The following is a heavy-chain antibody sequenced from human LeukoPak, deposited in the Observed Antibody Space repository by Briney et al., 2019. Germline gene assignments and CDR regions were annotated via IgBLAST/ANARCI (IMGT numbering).Heavy chain of an antibody. Sequence: TSETLSLTCAVYGGSFSGYYWSWIRQPPGKGLEWIGEINHSGSTNYNPSLKSRVTISVDTSKNQFSLKLSSVTAADTAVYYCARGLVGDILTGYYNSPDFDYWGQGTLVTVSS. V-gene: IGHV4-34*01. CDR1: GGSFSGYY. D-gene: IGHD3-9*01. CDR3: ARGLVGDILTGYYNSPDFDY. CDR2: INHSGST. J-gene: IGHJ4*02.